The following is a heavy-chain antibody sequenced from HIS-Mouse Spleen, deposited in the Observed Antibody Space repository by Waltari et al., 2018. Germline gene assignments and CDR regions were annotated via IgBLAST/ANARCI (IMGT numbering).Heavy chain of an antibody. Sequence: EVQLLESGGGLVQPGGSLRLSCAASGFNFSSYALSWVRQAPGKGLEWVSAISGSGGSTYYADSVKGRFTISRVNSKNTLYLQMNSLRAEDTAVYYCAKTPTRGLATDYWGQGTLVTVSS. CDR3: AKTPTRGLATDY. D-gene: IGHD1-1*01. J-gene: IGHJ4*02. CDR1: GFNFSSYA. V-gene: IGHV3-23*01. CDR2: ISGSGGST.